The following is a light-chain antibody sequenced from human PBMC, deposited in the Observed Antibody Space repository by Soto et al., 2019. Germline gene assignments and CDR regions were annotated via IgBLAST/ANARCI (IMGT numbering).Light chain of an antibody. CDR1: SSDFNTYNS. J-gene: IGLJ1*01. Sequence: QSVLTQPASVSGSPGQSITISCTGTSSDFNTYNSVSWYQQYPGKAPKLMIHDVSNRPSGVSSRFSGSKSGNTASLTISGLQAEDEADYYCSSYTSSNSYVFGSGTKVTVL. CDR3: SSYTSSNSYV. CDR2: DVS. V-gene: IGLV2-14*01.